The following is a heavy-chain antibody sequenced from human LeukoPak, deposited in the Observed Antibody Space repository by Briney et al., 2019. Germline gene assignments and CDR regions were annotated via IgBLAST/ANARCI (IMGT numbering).Heavy chain of an antibody. J-gene: IGHJ4*02. Sequence: GGSLRLSCAASGFTFDDYAMHWVRQAPGKGLEWVSLISGDGGSTYYADSVKGRFTISRDNSKNSLYLQMNSLRTEDTVLYYCGSGERGYSYADLFDFWSQGTLVTVSS. V-gene: IGHV3-43*02. CDR1: GFTFDDYA. D-gene: IGHD5-18*01. CDR3: GSGERGYSYADLFDF. CDR2: ISGDGGST.